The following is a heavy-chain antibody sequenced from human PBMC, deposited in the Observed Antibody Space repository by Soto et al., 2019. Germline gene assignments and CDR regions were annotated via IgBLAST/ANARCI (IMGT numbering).Heavy chain of an antibody. Sequence: QVQLVESGGGLVKPGGSLRLSCAASGFTFSDYYMSWIRQAPGKGLEWISYISSSSNYKNHADSVKGRFTISRDNAKNSLYLQMNSLRAEYTAVYFCARAKGYYDTTASDYWGQGTLVTVSS. D-gene: IGHD3-22*01. CDR2: ISSSSNYK. CDR1: GFTFSDYY. V-gene: IGHV3-11*06. J-gene: IGHJ4*02. CDR3: ARAKGYYDTTASDY.